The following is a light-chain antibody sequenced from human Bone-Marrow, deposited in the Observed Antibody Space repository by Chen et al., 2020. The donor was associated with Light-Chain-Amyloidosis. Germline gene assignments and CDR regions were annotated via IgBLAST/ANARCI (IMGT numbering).Light chain of an antibody. J-gene: IGKJ1*01. CDR3: QQYGSSPWT. CDR1: QSVRSNY. Sequence: EIVLTQSPDTLSLSPGERATLSCRASQSVRSNYLAWYKQKPGQAPRLLMYGASSRATGIPDRFSGRGSGTDFTLTISRLEPEDFVLYYCQQYGSSPWTFGQGTKVEIK. V-gene: IGKV3-20*01. CDR2: GAS.